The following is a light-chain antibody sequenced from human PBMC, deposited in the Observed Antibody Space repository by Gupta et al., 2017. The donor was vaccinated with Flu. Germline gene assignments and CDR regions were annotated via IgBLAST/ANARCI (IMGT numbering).Light chain of an antibody. V-gene: IGKV1-39*01. CDR3: QQSDKNLPIT. Sequence: DILLTPSPSSLSASVGDRVTITCRASQSIGIYLKWYQPKPGKAPNLLIYYASSLQTGVPSRFIGSGSGTDFTLTISSLQPEDFATYYCQQSDKNLPITFGQGTRLQIK. CDR1: QSIGIY. CDR2: YAS. J-gene: IGKJ5*01.